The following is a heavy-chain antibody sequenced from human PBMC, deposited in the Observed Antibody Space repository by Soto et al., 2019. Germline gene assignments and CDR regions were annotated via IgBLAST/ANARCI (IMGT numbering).Heavy chain of an antibody. J-gene: IGHJ6*02. D-gene: IGHD1-7*01. CDR1: GYTFTSYG. V-gene: IGHV1-18*01. Sequence: QVKLVQCGAEVKKPGASVRVSCKASGYTFTSYGISWVRQAPGQGLEWMGWISAYNGNTNYAQKLQGRVTMTTDTSTSTAYMELRSLRSDDTAVYYCARVITGTTFYYYYGMDVWGQGTTVTVSS. CDR3: ARVITGTTFYYYYGMDV. CDR2: ISAYNGNT.